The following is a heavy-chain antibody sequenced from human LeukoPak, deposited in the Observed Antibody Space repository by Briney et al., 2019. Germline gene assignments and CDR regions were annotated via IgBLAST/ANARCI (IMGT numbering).Heavy chain of an antibody. CDR3: ARDRIAVASTPLDY. Sequence: GGSLRLSCAASGFTFSSYWMSWVRQAPGKGLEWVANIKQDGSEKYYVDSVKGRFTISRDNAKNSLYLQMNSLRAEDTAVYYCARDRIAVASTPLDYWGQGTLVTVSS. CDR2: IKQDGSEK. CDR1: GFTFSSYW. J-gene: IGHJ4*02. V-gene: IGHV3-7*01. D-gene: IGHD6-19*01.